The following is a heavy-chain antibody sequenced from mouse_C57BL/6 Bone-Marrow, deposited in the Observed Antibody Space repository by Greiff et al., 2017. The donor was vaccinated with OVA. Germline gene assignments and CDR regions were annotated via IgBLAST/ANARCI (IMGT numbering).Heavy chain of an antibody. D-gene: IGHD2-2*01. CDR3: VRKRGYPYYAMDY. CDR2: IRSKSNNYAT. J-gene: IGHJ4*01. CDR1: GFSFNTYA. Sequence: EVQRVESGGGLVQPKGSLKLSCAASGFSFNTYAMNWVRQAPGKGLEWVARIRSKSNNYATYYADSVKDRFTISRDDSESMLYLQMNNLKTEDTAMYYCVRKRGYPYYAMDYWGQGTSVTVSS. V-gene: IGHV10-1*01.